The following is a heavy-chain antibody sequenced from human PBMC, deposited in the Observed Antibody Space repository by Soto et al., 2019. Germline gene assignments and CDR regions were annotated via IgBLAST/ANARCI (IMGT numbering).Heavy chain of an antibody. Sequence: ASVKVSCKASGYSFIKYTIHWVRQAPGQRLEWMGWINGGDGDMKFSQKFQGRVTMTRDTTASTTYMELSSLGSEDTALYYCARDHQPGVRGNWFDPWGQGTLVTVS. J-gene: IGHJ5*02. CDR3: ARDHQPGVRGNWFDP. D-gene: IGHD3-10*01. CDR2: INGGDGDM. CDR1: GYSFIKYT. V-gene: IGHV1-3*01.